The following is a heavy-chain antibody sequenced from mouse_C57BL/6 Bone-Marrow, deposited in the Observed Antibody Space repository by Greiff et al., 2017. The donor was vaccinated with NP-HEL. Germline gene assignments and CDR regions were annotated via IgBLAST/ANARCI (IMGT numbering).Heavy chain of an antibody. Sequence: EVQLQQSGPVLVKPGASVKMSCKASGYTFTDYYMNWVKQSHGKSLEWIGVINPYNGGTSYNQKFKGKATLTVDKSSSTAYMELNSLTSEDSAVYYCARVRLLRRSWFAYWGQGTLVTVSA. V-gene: IGHV1-19*01. CDR3: ARVRLLRRSWFAY. CDR2: INPYNGGT. CDR1: GYTFTDYY. D-gene: IGHD1-1*01. J-gene: IGHJ3*01.